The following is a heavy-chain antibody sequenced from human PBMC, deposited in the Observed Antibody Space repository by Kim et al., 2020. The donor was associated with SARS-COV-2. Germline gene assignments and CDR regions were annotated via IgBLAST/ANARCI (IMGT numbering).Heavy chain of an antibody. J-gene: IGHJ3*02. D-gene: IGHD3-10*01. CDR3: ARKPDIKRERITMVRGVINDAFDI. V-gene: IGHV4-31*03. Sequence: SETLSLTCTVSGGSISSGGYYWSWIRQHPGKGLEWIGYIYYSGSTYYNPSLKSRVTISVDTSKNQFSLKLSSVTAADTAVYYCARKPDIKRERITMVRGVINDAFDIWGQGTMVTVSS. CDR2: IYYSGST. CDR1: GGSISSGGYY.